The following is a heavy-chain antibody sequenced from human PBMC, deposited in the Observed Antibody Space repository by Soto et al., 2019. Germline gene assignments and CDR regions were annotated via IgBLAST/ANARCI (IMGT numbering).Heavy chain of an antibody. V-gene: IGHV4-34*01. CDR3: ARAYYYDNSGYRKDYWFEP. D-gene: IGHD3-22*01. Sequence: WETLSLTCAFYVGSFSGYYWSWIRQPPGKGLEWIGEINHSGSTNYNPSLKSRVTISVDTSKSQFSLKLSSVTAADTAVYYCARAYYYDNSGYRKDYWFEPWGQGTLVTVSS. J-gene: IGHJ5*02. CDR1: VGSFSGYY. CDR2: INHSGST.